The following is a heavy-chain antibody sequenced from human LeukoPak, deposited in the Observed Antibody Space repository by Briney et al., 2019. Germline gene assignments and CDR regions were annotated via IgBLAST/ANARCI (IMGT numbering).Heavy chain of an antibody. Sequence: GGSLRLSCVASGFTLSNHAMHWVRQGPGRGLEYVSAISLTGDSTYYANSVKGRFTISRDDSKNTLYLQMGSLRTEDMAVYYCARSYASGIHYMDVWGKGSTVTVSS. J-gene: IGHJ6*03. CDR1: GFTLSNHA. CDR3: ARSYASGIHYMDV. CDR2: ISLTGDST. D-gene: IGHD3-10*01. V-gene: IGHV3-64*01.